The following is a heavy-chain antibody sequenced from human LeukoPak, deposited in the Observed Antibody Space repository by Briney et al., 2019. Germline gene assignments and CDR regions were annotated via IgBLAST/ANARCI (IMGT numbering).Heavy chain of an antibody. CDR2: IYYSGST. Sequence: GSLRLSCAASGFTFSDYYMSWIRQPPGKGLEWIGYIYYSGSTNYNPSLKSRVTISVDTSKNQFSLKLSSVTAADTAVYYCARDLLTMVRGVPYNWFDPWGQGTLVTVSS. D-gene: IGHD3-10*01. CDR3: ARDLLTMVRGVPYNWFDP. J-gene: IGHJ5*02. V-gene: IGHV4-59*01. CDR1: GFTFSDYY.